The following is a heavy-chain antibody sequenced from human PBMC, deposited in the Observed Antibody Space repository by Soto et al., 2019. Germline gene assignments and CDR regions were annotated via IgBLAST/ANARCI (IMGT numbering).Heavy chain of an antibody. CDR1: GFSLSTSGVG. CDR3: AHRIXMPPLNLAVAANNWFDP. D-gene: IGHD6-19*01. J-gene: IGHJ5*02. V-gene: IGHV2-5*01. CDR2: IYWNDDK. Sequence: SGPTLVNPTQTLTLTCTFSGFSLSTSGVGVGWIRQPPGKALEWLALIYWNDDKRYSPSLKSRLTIIKDTSKNQVVLTMTNMDPVDTATYYCAHRIXMPPLNLAVAANNWFDPWGQGTLVTVSS.